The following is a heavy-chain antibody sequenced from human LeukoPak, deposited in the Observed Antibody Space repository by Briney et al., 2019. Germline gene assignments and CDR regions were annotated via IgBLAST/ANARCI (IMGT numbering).Heavy chain of an antibody. CDR3: ARFTEFDDYVLDY. V-gene: IGHV4-39*01. Sequence: PSETLSLTCTVTGGSIRSYTHYWGWIRQPPGKGLEWIGSIYHSRSTYYNPSLTSRVTISIDTSKKQFSLRLSSVTAADTAVYYCARFTEFDDYVLDYWGQGTLVTVSS. CDR2: IYHSRST. D-gene: IGHD3-16*01. J-gene: IGHJ4*02. CDR1: GGSIRSYTHY.